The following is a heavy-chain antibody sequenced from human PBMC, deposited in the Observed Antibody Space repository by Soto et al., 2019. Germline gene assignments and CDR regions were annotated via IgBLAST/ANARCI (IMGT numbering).Heavy chain of an antibody. J-gene: IGHJ3*01. D-gene: IGHD6-19*01. Sequence: EGQLLASGGGLVQPGGSLRLSCAASGFTFNNFAMNWVRHAPGKGLAWVSGISASADTYYADSVKGRFTISRDNSTSTLVLLMNSLSAEDTATYYWTKPGGGKWLCCADIDVWGQGAKVTV. CDR1: GFTFNNFA. CDR2: ISASADT. V-gene: IGHV3-23*01. CDR3: TKPGGGKWLCCADIDV.